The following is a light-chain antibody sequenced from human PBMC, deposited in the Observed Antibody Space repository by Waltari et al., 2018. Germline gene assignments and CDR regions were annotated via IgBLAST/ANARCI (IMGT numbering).Light chain of an antibody. V-gene: IGLV3-21*04. J-gene: IGLJ2*01. CDR1: DIGRKR. CDR3: QVWDSASDHPAVV. Sequence: SYVPSQPPSVSVAPGKTARHTCGGKDIGRKRGHWYRQKPGQAPVLVIRYESDRPAGSPERFSGSKYGNTATLTISRVEGGDEADYYCQVWDSASDHPAVVFGGGTKVTVL. CDR2: YES.